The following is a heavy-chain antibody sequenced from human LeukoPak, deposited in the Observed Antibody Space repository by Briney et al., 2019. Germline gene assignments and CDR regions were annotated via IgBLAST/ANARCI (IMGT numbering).Heavy chain of an antibody. CDR2: IGSRGDTI. CDR1: GFSFSTYA. J-gene: IGHJ4*02. Sequence: PGGSLRLSCAASGFSFSTYAMNWVRQAPGKGLEWIAYIGSRGDTIYYADSVKGRFTISRDNAKNSLSLQMNSLREEDTAVYFCARKLALWGQGTLVTVSS. CDR3: ARKLAL. V-gene: IGHV3-48*02.